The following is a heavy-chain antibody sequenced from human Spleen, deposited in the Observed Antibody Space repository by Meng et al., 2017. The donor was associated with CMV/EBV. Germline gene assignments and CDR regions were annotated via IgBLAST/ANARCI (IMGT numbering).Heavy chain of an antibody. CDR3: ANYYDFWSGNNP. V-gene: IGHV4-39*07. Sequence: GSLRLSCTVSGGSISSSSCYWGWIRQPPGKGLEWIGSIYYSGSTSYNPSLKSRITISVDTSKNQFSLKLSSVTAADTAVYYCANYYDFWSGNNPWGQGTLVTVSS. D-gene: IGHD3-3*01. CDR2: IYYSGST. J-gene: IGHJ4*02. CDR1: GGSISSSSCY.